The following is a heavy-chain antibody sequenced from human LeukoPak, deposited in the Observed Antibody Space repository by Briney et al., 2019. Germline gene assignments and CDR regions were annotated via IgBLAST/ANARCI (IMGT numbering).Heavy chain of an antibody. J-gene: IGHJ6*02. CDR2: ISSSSSTI. V-gene: IGHV3-48*01. D-gene: IGHD6-13*01. CDR1: GFTFSSYS. CDR3: ARGRGGIAAAGSGSYYCYGMDV. Sequence: GGSLRLSCAASGFTFSSYSMNWVRQAPGKGLEWVSYISSSSSTIYYADSVKGRFTISRDNAKNSLYLQMNSLRAEDTAVYYCARGRGGIAAAGSGSYYCYGMDVWGQGTTVTVSS.